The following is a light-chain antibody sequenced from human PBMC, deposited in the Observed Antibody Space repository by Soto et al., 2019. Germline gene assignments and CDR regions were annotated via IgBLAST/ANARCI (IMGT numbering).Light chain of an antibody. V-gene: IGKV1-5*01. CDR2: DAS. J-gene: IGKJ1*01. CDR3: QQYTNTNNPWM. CDR1: QTISTW. Sequence: DIHMTQSPPTLSASVGDRVTITCRASQTISTWMAWYQQKPGKAPKLLVYDASTLQSGVASRFSGSGSGTEFTLIISGLQPDDSATYYCQQYTNTNNPWMFGQGTKVDIK.